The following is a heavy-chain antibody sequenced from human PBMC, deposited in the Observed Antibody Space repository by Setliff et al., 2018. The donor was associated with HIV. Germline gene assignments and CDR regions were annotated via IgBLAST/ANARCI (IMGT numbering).Heavy chain of an antibody. CDR3: ARTYYYDASGYYRPFDI. D-gene: IGHD3-22*01. J-gene: IGHJ3*02. CDR1: GFTFSSYS. CDR2: ISSNSYNR. Sequence: GGSLRLSCAASGFTFSSYSMNWVRQAPGKGLEWVSYISSNSYNRYYADFVKGRFTISRDNAKNSLYLQMNSLRAEDTAVYYCARTYYYDASGYYRPFDIWGQGTMVTVSS. V-gene: IGHV3-48*04.